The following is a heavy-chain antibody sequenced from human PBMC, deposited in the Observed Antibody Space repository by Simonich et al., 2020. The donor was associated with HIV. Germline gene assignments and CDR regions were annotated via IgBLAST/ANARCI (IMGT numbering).Heavy chain of an antibody. D-gene: IGHD2-15*01. CDR3: ARGGYCSGGSCYPLFSRYGMDV. Sequence: QVQLQQWGAGLLKPSETLSLTCAVYGGSFSGYYWSWIRQPPGKGLEWIGEINHSGSTNTNPSLKSRVTISVDTSKNQFSLKLSSVTAADTAVYYCARGGYCSGGSCYPLFSRYGMDVWGQGTTVTVSS. CDR1: GGSFSGYY. J-gene: IGHJ6*02. V-gene: IGHV4-34*01. CDR2: INHSGST.